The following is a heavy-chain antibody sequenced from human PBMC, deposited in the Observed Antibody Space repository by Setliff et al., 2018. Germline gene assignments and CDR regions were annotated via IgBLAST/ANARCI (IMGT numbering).Heavy chain of an antibody. CDR3: ARHRAVAGAYYFDF. CDR1: VYSISRDCH. J-gene: IGHJ4*02. Sequence: SETLSLTCAVSVYSISRDCHWGWIRQPPGKGLEWIGSIYYSGNTYYNASLKGRVTISGDTSKNQFSLKLTAVTAVDTAIYYCARHRAVAGAYYFDFWGQGTLVTVSS. V-gene: IGHV4-38-2*01. D-gene: IGHD6-19*01. CDR2: IYYSGNT.